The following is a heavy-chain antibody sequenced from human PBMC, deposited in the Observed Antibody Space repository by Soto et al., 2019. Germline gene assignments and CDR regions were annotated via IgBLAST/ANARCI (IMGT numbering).Heavy chain of an antibody. CDR3: ARDSWTAETSFDY. Sequence: QTLSLTGASSGGNVSSNSAAWNWIRQSPSRGLEWLGRTYYRSKWYNDYAVSVKSRITINPDTSKNQFSLQLNSVTPEDTAVYYCARDSWTAETSFDYWGQGTLVTVSS. J-gene: IGHJ4*02. V-gene: IGHV6-1*01. CDR1: GGNVSSNSAA. CDR2: TYYRSKWYN. D-gene: IGHD2-15*01.